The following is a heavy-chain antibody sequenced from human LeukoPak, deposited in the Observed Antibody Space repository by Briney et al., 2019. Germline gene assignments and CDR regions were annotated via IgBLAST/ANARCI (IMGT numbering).Heavy chain of an antibody. CDR2: IYTSGST. CDR3: ARTRMAGTGGWFDP. CDR1: GGSISSYY. D-gene: IGHD6-19*01. V-gene: IGHV4-4*07. Sequence: SETLSLTCTVSGGSISSYYWSWIRQPAGKRLEWIGRIYTSGSTNYNPSLKSRVTMSVDTSKNQFSLKLSSVTAADTAVYYCARTRMAGTGGWFDPWGQGTLVTVSS. J-gene: IGHJ5*02.